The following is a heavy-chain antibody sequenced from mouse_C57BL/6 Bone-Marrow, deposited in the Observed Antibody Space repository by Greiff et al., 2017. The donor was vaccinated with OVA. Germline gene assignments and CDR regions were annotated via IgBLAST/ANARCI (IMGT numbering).Heavy chain of an antibody. Sequence: VQRVESGPGLVQPSQSLSITCTVSGFSLTSYGVHWVRQSPGKGLEWLGVIWSGGSTDYNAAFISRLSISKDNSKSQVFFKMNSLQADDTAIYYCARGAYYSPYDYWGQGTTLTVSS. CDR3: ARGAYYSPYDY. J-gene: IGHJ2*01. CDR1: GFSLTSYG. CDR2: IWSGGST. V-gene: IGHV2-2*01. D-gene: IGHD2-12*01.